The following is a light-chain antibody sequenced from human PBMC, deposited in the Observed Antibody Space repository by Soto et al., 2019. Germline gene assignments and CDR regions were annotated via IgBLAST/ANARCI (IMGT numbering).Light chain of an antibody. J-gene: IGLJ2*01. Sequence: QSALTQSASVSGSPGQSIIISCTGTGSVVGSYNLVSWYQQVPGKAPKLMVYEDTKRPSGVSNRFSGSKSGNSASLTISGLQAEDEADYYCCSYADSSRTLVFGGGTKLTVL. CDR3: CSYADSSRTLV. CDR1: GSVVGSYNL. CDR2: EDT. V-gene: IGLV2-23*01.